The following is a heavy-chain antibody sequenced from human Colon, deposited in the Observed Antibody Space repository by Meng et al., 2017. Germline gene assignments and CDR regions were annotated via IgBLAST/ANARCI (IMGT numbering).Heavy chain of an antibody. CDR2: ISSGSNFI. CDR1: GLTFSSHR. Sequence: EVRRVEAGGGRGKPGGSRRRSCAASGLTFSSHRMNWVRQAPGKGLEWVSTISSGSNFIYYADSLKGRFTISRDNAKNSLYLQIDSLRAEDTAVYYCARDIPGRLFDNWGQGTLVTVSS. D-gene: IGHD6-6*01. J-gene: IGHJ4*02. CDR3: ARDIPGRLFDN. V-gene: IGHV3-21*01.